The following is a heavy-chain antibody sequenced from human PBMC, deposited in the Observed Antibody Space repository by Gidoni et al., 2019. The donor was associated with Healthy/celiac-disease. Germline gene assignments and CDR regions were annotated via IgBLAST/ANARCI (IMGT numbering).Heavy chain of an antibody. Sequence: EVQLLESGGGLVQPGGSLRLSCATSGFPFSSYAMSWVRQAPGKGLEWVSASSGSGGSTYYADAVKGRFTISRDNSKNTLYLQMNSLRAEDTAVYYCAKDLGIIPNDAFDIWGQGTMVTVSS. CDR3: AKDLGIIPNDAFDI. V-gene: IGHV3-23*01. D-gene: IGHD7-27*01. CDR2: SSGSGGST. CDR1: GFPFSSYA. J-gene: IGHJ3*02.